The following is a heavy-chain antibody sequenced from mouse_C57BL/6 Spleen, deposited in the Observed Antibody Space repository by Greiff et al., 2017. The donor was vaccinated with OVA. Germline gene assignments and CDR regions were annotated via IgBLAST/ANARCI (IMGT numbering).Heavy chain of an antibody. V-gene: IGHV1-4*01. CDR1: GYTFTSYT. Sequence: QVQLQQSGAELARPGASVKMSCKASGYTFTSYTMHWVKQRPGQGLEWIGYINPSSGYTKYNQKFKDKATLTADKSSSTAYMQLSSLTSEDSAVYYCASKGYDYFDYWGQGTTLTVSS. CDR3: ASKGYDYFDY. CDR2: INPSSGYT. D-gene: IGHD2-3*01. J-gene: IGHJ2*01.